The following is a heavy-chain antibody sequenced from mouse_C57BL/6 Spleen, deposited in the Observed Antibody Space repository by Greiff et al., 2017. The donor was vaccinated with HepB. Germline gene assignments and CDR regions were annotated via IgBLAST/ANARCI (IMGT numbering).Heavy chain of an antibody. V-gene: IGHV5-6*01. Sequence: EVQLVESGGDLVKPGGSLKLSCAASGFTFSSYGMSWVRQTPDKRLEWVATISSGGSYTDYPASVKGRFTISRDNAKNTLYLQMSSLKSEDTAMYYCARPAPGYYEFAYWGQSTLVTVSA. J-gene: IGHJ3*01. CDR3: ARPAPGYYEFAY. CDR1: GFTFSSYG. CDR2: ISSGGSYT. D-gene: IGHD2-3*01.